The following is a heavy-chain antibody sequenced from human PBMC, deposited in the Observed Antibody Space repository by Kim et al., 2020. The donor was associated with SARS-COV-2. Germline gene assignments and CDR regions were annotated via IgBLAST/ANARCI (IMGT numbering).Heavy chain of an antibody. CDR3: AKVQVVPASILDY. CDR1: GFTFSSYA. J-gene: IGHJ4*02. Sequence: GGSLRLSCAASGFTFSSYAMSWVRQAPGKGLEWVSGISGSGGTTYYADSVKGRFTISRDNSKNTLYLQMNSLRAEDTAVYYCAKVQVVPASILDYWGQGTLVTVSS. D-gene: IGHD2-2*01. V-gene: IGHV3-23*01. CDR2: ISGSGGTT.